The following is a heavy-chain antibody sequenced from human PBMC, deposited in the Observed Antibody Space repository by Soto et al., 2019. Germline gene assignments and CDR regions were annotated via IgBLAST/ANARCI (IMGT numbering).Heavy chain of an antibody. D-gene: IGHD3-3*02. J-gene: IGHJ5*02. V-gene: IGHV4-39*01. CDR3: ASPKIAFYNWFDP. Sequence: PSETLSLTCTASGGSISSDSYYWGWIRQPPGKGLEWIGSIYYSGSTYYNPSLKSRVTISVDTSKNQFSLKLSSVTAADTAVYYCASPKIAFYNWFDPWGQGTLVTVSS. CDR2: IYYSGST. CDR1: GGSISSDSYY.